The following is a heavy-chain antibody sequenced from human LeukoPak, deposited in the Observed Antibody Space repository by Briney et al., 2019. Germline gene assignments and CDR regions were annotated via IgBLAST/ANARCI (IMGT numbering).Heavy chain of an antibody. CDR3: ARLTYCSSTTCYHAFDI. CDR1: GGSFSGYY. D-gene: IGHD2-2*01. Sequence: PSETLSLTCAVYGGSFSGYYWSWIRQPPGEGLEWIGEINHSGSTNYNPSLKSRVTISVDTSKNQFPLKLSSVTAADTAVYYCARLTYCSSTTCYHAFDIWGQGTMVTVSS. V-gene: IGHV4-34*01. J-gene: IGHJ3*02. CDR2: INHSGST.